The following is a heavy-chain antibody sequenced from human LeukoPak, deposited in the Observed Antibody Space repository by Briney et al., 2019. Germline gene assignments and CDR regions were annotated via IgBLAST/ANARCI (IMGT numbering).Heavy chain of an antibody. V-gene: IGHV3-23*01. Sequence: GGSLRLSCAASGFTFSSYAKNWVRQAPGKGLEWVSTICVRTGNTYYADSVKGRFTISRDNSKDTLSLLMNSLRAEDTAIYYCAKGNWDKLEVFDYWGQGTLVTVSS. CDR1: GFTFSSYA. CDR2: ICVRTGNT. J-gene: IGHJ4*02. D-gene: IGHD1/OR15-1a*01. CDR3: AKGNWDKLEVFDY.